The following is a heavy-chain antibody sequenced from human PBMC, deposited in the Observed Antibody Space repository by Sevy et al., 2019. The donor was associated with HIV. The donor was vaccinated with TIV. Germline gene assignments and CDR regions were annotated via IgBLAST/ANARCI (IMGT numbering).Heavy chain of an antibody. D-gene: IGHD2-21*01. J-gene: IGHJ4*02. CDR1: GVSFSSYG. Sequence: GGSLRLSCAASGVSFSSYGMHWVRQAPGKRLEWMSYIQYDGSNKDYADSVKGRFTISRDNSKNTRYLQMNSLRVEDTAVFYCVKEGGGEGGDHWGQGALVTVSS. CDR3: VKEGGGEGGDH. V-gene: IGHV3-30*02. CDR2: IQYDGSNK.